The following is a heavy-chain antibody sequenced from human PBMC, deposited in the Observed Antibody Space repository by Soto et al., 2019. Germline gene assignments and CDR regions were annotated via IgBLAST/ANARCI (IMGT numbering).Heavy chain of an antibody. CDR2: IWTNGGT. V-gene: IGHV3-66*01. D-gene: IGHD2-15*01. Sequence: GGSLRLSCAASGFSVTADYMIWVRQAPGKGLEFVSVIWTNGGTLYADSVKGRFILSRDNSMNTVYLQMNSLRVEDTAVYYCARAEVDMPTPWGQGTLVTVSS. CDR3: ARAEVDMPTP. J-gene: IGHJ5*02. CDR1: GFSVTADY.